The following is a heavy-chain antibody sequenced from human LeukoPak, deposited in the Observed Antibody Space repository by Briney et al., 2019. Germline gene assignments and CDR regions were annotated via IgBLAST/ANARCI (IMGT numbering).Heavy chain of an antibody. CDR2: TYYRSRWLN. Sequence: SETLSLTCGISGDSVSSNGAAWNWIRQSPSRGLEWLGRTYYRSRWLNDYAVSVKSRITINPDTSKNQFSLQLSSVTPEDTAVYYCAREDDSGDITSDRFDPWGQGTLVTVSS. D-gene: IGHD1-26*01. CDR3: AREDDSGDITSDRFDP. V-gene: IGHV6-1*01. CDR1: GDSVSSNGAA. J-gene: IGHJ5*02.